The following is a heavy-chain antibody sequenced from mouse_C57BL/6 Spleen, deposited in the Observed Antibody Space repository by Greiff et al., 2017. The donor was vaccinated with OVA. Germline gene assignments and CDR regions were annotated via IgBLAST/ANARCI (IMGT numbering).Heavy chain of an antibody. CDR2: INPSTGGT. V-gene: IGHV1-42*01. CDR1: GYSFTGYY. D-gene: IGHD1-1*01. Sequence: VQLKESGPELVKPGASVKISCKASGYSFTGYYMNWVKQSPEKSLEWIGEINPSTGGTTYNQKFKAKATLTVDKSSSTAYMQLKSLTSEDSAVYYCARNYGSSWYYFDYWGQGTTLTVSS. J-gene: IGHJ2*01. CDR3: ARNYGSSWYYFDY.